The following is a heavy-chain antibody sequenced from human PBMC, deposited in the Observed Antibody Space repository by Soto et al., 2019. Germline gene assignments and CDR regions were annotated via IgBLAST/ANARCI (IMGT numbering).Heavy chain of an antibody. CDR2: ISYGGST. J-gene: IGHJ4*02. CDR1: GGSISSTSYY. D-gene: IGHD1-1*01. V-gene: IGHV4-39*01. Sequence: SETLSLTCTDSGGSISSTSYYWGWVRQPPEKGLEWIGAISYGGSTYHNPSLRSRVTIFVDTSKSQFSLDLTSVTAADTAVYYCARHRRETGTYAQPLDYWGQGTLVTVSS. CDR3: ARHRRETGTYAQPLDY.